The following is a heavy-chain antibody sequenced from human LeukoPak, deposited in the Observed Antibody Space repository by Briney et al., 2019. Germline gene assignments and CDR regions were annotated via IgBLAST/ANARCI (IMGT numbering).Heavy chain of an antibody. CDR2: ISAYNGNT. V-gene: IGHV1-18*01. J-gene: IGHJ4*02. CDR3: ARGDHATIQPYYYDSSGYYSSGGDY. CDR1: GYTFTSYG. D-gene: IGHD3-22*01. Sequence: ASVKVSCKASGYTFTSYGISWVRQAPGQGLEWMGWISAYNGNTNYAQKLQGRVTMTTDTSTSTAYMELRSLKSDDTAVYYCARGDHATIQPYYYDSSGYYSSGGDYWGQGTLVTVSS.